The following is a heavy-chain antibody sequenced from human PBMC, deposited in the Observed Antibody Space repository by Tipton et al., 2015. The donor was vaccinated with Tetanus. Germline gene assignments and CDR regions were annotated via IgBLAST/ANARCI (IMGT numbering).Heavy chain of an antibody. V-gene: IGHV4-39*07. CDR3: ATMQRYGVDV. CDR2: IYYSGST. D-gene: IGHD6-25*01. CDR1: GGSISSSSYY. J-gene: IGHJ6*02. Sequence: TLSLTCTVSGGSISSSSYYWGWIRQPPGKGVEWIGSIYYSGSTYYNPSIKSRVTISVDTAKNQFSLKLSTVTAADTAVYYCATMQRYGVDVWGQGTPVTVSS.